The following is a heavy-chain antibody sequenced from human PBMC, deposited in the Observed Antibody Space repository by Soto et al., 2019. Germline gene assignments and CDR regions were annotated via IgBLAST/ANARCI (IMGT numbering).Heavy chain of an antibody. J-gene: IGHJ6*02. Sequence: QVQLVQSGAEVKKPGSSVKVSCKASGGTFSSYAISWVRQAPGQGLEWMGGIIPIFGTANYAQKFQGRVTITADKCTSTAYMELSSLRYEDTAVYYCASWGIVVVPAATPNGMDVWGQGTTLTVSS. CDR3: ASWGIVVVPAATPNGMDV. CDR2: IIPIFGTA. D-gene: IGHD2-2*01. CDR1: GGTFSSYA. V-gene: IGHV1-69*06.